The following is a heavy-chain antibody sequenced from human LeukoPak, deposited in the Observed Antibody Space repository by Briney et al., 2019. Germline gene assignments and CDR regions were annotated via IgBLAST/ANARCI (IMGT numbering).Heavy chain of an antibody. D-gene: IGHD6-6*01. J-gene: IGHJ4*02. CDR2: IYYSGST. CDR1: GGSISSYY. V-gene: IGHV4-59*01. CDR3: ARVDPDSSSTLEVFDY. Sequence: SETLSLTCTVSGGSISSYYWSWIRQPPGKGLEWIGYIYYSGSTNYNPSLKSRVTISVDTSKNQFSLKPSSVTAADTAVYYCARVDPDSSSTLEVFDYWGQGTLVTVSS.